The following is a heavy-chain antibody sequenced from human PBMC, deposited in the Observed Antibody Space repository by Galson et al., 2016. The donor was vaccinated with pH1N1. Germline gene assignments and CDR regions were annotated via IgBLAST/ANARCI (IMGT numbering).Heavy chain of an antibody. CDR1: GYSFTDYW. Sequence: QSGAEVKKPGESLKISCKASGYSFTDYWIGWVRQMTGKGLGWMGIIFHGDSDTRYSPSFQVRVTISADKSINTAYLQWSSLKASDTAIYYYARLRGSDFDSWGQGTLVTVST. D-gene: IGHD3-16*01. CDR3: ARLRGSDFDS. CDR2: IFHGDSDT. V-gene: IGHV5-51*03. J-gene: IGHJ4*02.